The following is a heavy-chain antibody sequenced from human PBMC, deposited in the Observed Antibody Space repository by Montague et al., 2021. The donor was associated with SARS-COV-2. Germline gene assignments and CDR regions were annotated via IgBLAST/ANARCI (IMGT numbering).Heavy chain of an antibody. J-gene: IGHJ4*02. CDR1: GFTFSSYF. V-gene: IGHV3-21*01. D-gene: IGHD4-11*01. CDR3: ARDAYSNYGEGNYFDY. Sequence: SLRLSCAASGFTFSSYFMNCVRQAPGKGLEWVSSISTSSSYIYYADSVKGRFTISSDNAKNSLYLQMNSLRAEDTAVYYCARDAYSNYGEGNYFDYWGQGTLVTVSS. CDR2: ISTSSSYI.